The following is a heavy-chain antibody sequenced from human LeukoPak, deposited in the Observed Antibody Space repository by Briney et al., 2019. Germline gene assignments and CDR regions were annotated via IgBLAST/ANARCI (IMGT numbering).Heavy chain of an antibody. CDR3: AKGLAYCGGDCYAYYYYGMDV. Sequence: GGSLRLSCAASGFIFSSSAMNWIRQAPGQGLEWVSAISGSGGSTYYADSVQGRFTMSRDNSKNTLYLQMNSLRAEDAAVYYCAKGLAYCGGDCYAYYYYGMDVWGQGTTVTVSS. CDR1: GFIFSSSA. J-gene: IGHJ6*02. V-gene: IGHV3-23*01. D-gene: IGHD2-21*02. CDR2: ISGSGGST.